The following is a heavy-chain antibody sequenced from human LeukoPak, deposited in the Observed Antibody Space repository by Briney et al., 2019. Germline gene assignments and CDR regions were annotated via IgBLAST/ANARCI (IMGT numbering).Heavy chain of an antibody. CDR3: ARVKYYYDTSGYPMGDYFDY. D-gene: IGHD3-22*01. V-gene: IGHV4-59*08. J-gene: IGHJ4*02. CDR1: GGSISSYY. Sequence: SETLSLTCTASGGSISSYYWSWIRQPPGKGLEWIGYIYYSGSTNYNPSLKSRVTISVDTSKNQFSLKLSSVTAADTAVYYCARVKYYYDTSGYPMGDYFDYWGQGTLVTVSS. CDR2: IYYSGST.